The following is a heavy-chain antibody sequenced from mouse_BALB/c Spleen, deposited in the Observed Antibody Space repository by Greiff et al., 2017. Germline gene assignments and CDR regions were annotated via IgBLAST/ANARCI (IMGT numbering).Heavy chain of an antibody. J-gene: IGHJ2*01. V-gene: IGHV1S29*02. D-gene: IGHD4-1*01. CDR1: GYTFTDYN. CDR3: ANWDGY. CDR2: IYTYNGGT. Sequence: EVQLLQSGRELVKPGASVRISCKASGYTFTDYNMHWVKQIHGKRLEWIGYIYTYNGGTGYNQMFKSKATLTVDNSSSTAYMALRSLTSEDAAVYYWANWDGYWGQGTTLTGSS.